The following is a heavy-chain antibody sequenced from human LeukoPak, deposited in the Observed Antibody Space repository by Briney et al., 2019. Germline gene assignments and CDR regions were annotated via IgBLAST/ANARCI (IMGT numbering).Heavy chain of an antibody. D-gene: IGHD3-9*01. CDR1: GGTFSSYA. Sequence: SVKVSCKASGGTFSSYAISWVRQAPGHGLEWMGRIIPILGIANYAQKFQGRVTITADKSTSTAYMELSSLRSEDTAVYYCARDEPPRYYDILTGYYTSYYYYGMDVWGQGTTVTVSS. CDR2: IIPILGIA. CDR3: ARDEPPRYYDILTGYYTSYYYYGMDV. V-gene: IGHV1-69*04. J-gene: IGHJ6*02.